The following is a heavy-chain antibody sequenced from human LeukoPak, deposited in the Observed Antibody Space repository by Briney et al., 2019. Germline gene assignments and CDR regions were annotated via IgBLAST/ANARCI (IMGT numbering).Heavy chain of an antibody. J-gene: IGHJ4*02. V-gene: IGHV4-4*07. CDR1: GASVTSHH. D-gene: IGHD3-22*01. CDR2: VHFSGST. CDR3: TRDESSRDDSGGYHS. Sequence: PSETLSLTCAVSGASVTSHHWAWIRQPAGKGLEWVGRVHFSGSTNYNPSLRSRVAISLDKSKNELSLTLKSVSAADTAVYYCTRDESSRDDSGGYHSWGRGGLVTVSS.